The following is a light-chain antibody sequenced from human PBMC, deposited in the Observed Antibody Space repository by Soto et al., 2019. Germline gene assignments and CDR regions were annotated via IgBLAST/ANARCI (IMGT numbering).Light chain of an antibody. CDR2: AAS. J-gene: IGKJ4*01. CDR3: QQYGSSPLT. Sequence: ETVLTQSPGTLSLSPGERATLSCRASQSVSSSYLAWYQQKPGQAPRLLIYAASSRATGIPDRFSGSGSGTDFTVTINRLEPEDFAVYYCQQYGSSPLTFGGGTKVEIK. V-gene: IGKV3-20*01. CDR1: QSVSSSY.